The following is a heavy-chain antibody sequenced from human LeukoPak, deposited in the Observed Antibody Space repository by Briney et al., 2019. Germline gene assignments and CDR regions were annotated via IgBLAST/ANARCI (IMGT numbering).Heavy chain of an antibody. V-gene: IGHV3-23*01. D-gene: IGHD4-17*01. CDR2: ISGNGDNT. J-gene: IGHJ4*02. CDR1: GFTFNSYA. Sequence: PGGSLRLSCAASGFTFNSYAMNWVRQTPGKGLEWVSAISGNGDNTYYADPVKGRFTISRDNSKNTLYLQMNSLRAEDTAVYYCAKGQTVTTRVDYWGQGTLVTVSS. CDR3: AKGQTVTTRVDY.